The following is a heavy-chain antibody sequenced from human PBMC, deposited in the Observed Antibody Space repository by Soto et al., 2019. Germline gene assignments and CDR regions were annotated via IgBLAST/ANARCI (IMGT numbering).Heavy chain of an antibody. CDR3: ARQIYDSDTGPNFQYYFDS. CDR1: GYSFAGYW. J-gene: IGHJ4*02. V-gene: IGHV5-10-1*01. CDR2: IDPSDSQT. Sequence: GESLKISCKGSGYSFAGYWITWVRQKPGKGLEWMGRIDPSDSQTYYSPSFRGHVTISVTKSITTVFLQWSSLRSSNTAMYYCARQIYDSDTGPNFQYYFDSWGQGTPVTVSS. D-gene: IGHD3-22*01.